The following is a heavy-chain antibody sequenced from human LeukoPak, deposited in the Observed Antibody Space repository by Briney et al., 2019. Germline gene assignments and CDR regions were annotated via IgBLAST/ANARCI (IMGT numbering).Heavy chain of an antibody. CDR2: VHSSGSA. CDR1: GGSVSTYY. J-gene: IGHJ4*02. V-gene: IGHV4-59*02. CDR3: ARDIRIVGATLYFDY. Sequence: PSETLSLTCTVSGGSVSTYYWSWIRQPPGKGLEWIGCVHSSGSATYNPSLTSRVSMSVDTSKNQFSLRLSSVTAADTAMYYCARDIRIVGATLYFDYWGQGTLVTVSS. D-gene: IGHD1-26*01.